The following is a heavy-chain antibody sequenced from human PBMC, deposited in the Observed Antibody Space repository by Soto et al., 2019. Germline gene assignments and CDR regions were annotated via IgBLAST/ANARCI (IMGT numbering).Heavy chain of an antibody. J-gene: IGHJ4*02. Sequence: SETLSLTCTVSGGSSSSYDWSWIRQPAGKRLESIGRIYTSGSTNXNPSLTSRVTMSVDTSKNQFSLKLSSVTAADTAVYYCARDSNYGVLDYWRQGTLVTVSS. CDR1: GGSSSSYD. CDR2: IYTSGST. CDR3: ARDSNYGVLDY. D-gene: IGHD4-17*01. V-gene: IGHV4-4*07.